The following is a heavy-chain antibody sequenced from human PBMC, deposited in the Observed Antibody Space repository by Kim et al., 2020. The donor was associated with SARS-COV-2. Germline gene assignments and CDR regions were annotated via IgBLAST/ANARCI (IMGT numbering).Heavy chain of an antibody. CDR2: IFGTSL. D-gene: IGHD3-10*01. CDR1: GYTFSSHA. Sequence: GGSLRLSCVGSGYTFSSHAMAWVRQAPGKGLEWVSAIFGTSLYYADSVKGRFTVSRDDSKNTMYLQMNSLRADDTAVYYCSLGRTYYWDYWAQGTWVTVSS. V-gene: IGHV3-23*01. CDR3: SLGRTYYWDY. J-gene: IGHJ4*02.